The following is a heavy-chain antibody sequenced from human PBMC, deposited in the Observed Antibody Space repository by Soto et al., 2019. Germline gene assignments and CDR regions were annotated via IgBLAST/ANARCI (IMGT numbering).Heavy chain of an antibody. CDR2: TYYRSKWYN. D-gene: IGHD3-10*01. Sequence: SQTLSLTCXISGDRVSSNSAAWNWIRQSPSRGLEWLGRTYYRSKWYNDYAVSVKSRITINPDTSKNQFSLQLNSVTPEDTAVYYCARARTMVRGNWFDPWGQGTLVTVSS. CDR1: GDRVSSNSAA. J-gene: IGHJ5*02. CDR3: ARARTMVRGNWFDP. V-gene: IGHV6-1*01.